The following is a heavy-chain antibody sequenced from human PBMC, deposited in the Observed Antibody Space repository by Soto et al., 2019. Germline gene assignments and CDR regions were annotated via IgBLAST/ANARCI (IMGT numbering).Heavy chain of an antibody. D-gene: IGHD3-22*01. CDR3: AKRPMYYYDSSGYCPFDY. CDR1: GFTFSSYA. J-gene: IGHJ4*02. Sequence: GGSLRLSCAASGFTFSSYAMSWVRQAPGKGLEWVSAISGSGGSTYYADSVKGRFTISRDNSKNTLYLQMNSLRAEDTAVYYCAKRPMYYYDSSGYCPFDYWGQGTLVTVSS. CDR2: ISGSGGST. V-gene: IGHV3-23*01.